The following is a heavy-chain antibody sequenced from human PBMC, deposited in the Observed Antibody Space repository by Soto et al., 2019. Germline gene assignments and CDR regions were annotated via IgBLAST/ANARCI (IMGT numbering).Heavy chain of an antibody. CDR1: GFPFTNYW. V-gene: IGHV3-74*01. J-gene: IGHJ4*02. CDR2: INSDGSST. D-gene: IGHD3-10*01. CDR3: ARRGGPWFGELLSYFDY. Sequence: GGSLRLSCAASGFPFTNYWMNWVRQTPGKGLMWVSRINSDGSSTSYADSVKGRFTISRDNAKNTLYLQMNSLGAEDTAVYYCARRGGPWFGELLSYFDYWGQGTLVTVSS.